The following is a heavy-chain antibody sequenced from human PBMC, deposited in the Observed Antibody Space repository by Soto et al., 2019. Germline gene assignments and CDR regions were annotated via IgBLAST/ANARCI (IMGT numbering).Heavy chain of an antibody. CDR1: GYTFTGYY. Sequence: ASVKVSCKASGYTFTGYYMHWVRQAPGQGLEWMGIINPSGGSTSYAQKFQGRVTMTRDTSTSTVYMELSSLRSEDTAVYYCARANERLGELSFPGPYYYYGMDVWGQGTTVTVSS. V-gene: IGHV1-46*01. D-gene: IGHD3-16*02. CDR3: ARANERLGELSFPGPYYYYGMDV. J-gene: IGHJ6*02. CDR2: INPSGGST.